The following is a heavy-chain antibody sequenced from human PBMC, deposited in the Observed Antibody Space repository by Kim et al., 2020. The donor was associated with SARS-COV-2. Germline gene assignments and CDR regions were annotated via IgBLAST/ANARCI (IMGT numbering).Heavy chain of an antibody. D-gene: IGHD3-3*01. Sequence: GGSLRLSCAASGFTFSSYEMNWVRQAPGKGLEWVSYISSSGSTIYYADSVKGRFTISRDNAKNSLYLQMNSLRAEDTAVYYCARAAERWYDFWSGYEYYYYYYMDVWGKGTTVTVSS. CDR3: ARAAERWYDFWSGYEYYYYYYMDV. V-gene: IGHV3-48*03. J-gene: IGHJ6*03. CDR1: GFTFSSYE. CDR2: ISSSGSTI.